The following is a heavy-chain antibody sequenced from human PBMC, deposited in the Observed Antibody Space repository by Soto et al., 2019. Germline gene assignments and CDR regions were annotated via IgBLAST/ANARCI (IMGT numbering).Heavy chain of an antibody. CDR1: GFTFSSYG. CDR2: ISYDGSNK. V-gene: IGHV3-30*18. Sequence: PGGSLRLSCAASGFTFSSYGMHWVRQAPGKGLEWVAVISYDGSNKYYADSVKGRFTISRDNSKNTLYLQMNSLRAEDTAVYYCAKDLLEDFWSGYPYQRPYYYGMDVWGQGTTVTVSS. J-gene: IGHJ6*02. CDR3: AKDLLEDFWSGYPYQRPYYYGMDV. D-gene: IGHD3-3*01.